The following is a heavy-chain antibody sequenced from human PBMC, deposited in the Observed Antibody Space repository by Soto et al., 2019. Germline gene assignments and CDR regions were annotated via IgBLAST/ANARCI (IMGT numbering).Heavy chain of an antibody. CDR1: GFSLTTGKMG. J-gene: IGHJ6*01. V-gene: IGHV2-26*01. D-gene: IGHD3-9*01. CDR2: IFSDNER. CDR3: ARMKVDSYQFYYAMDV. Sequence: QVTLKESGPALVKPTETLTLTCTVSGFSLTTGKMGVSWIRQPPGKALEWLAHIFSDNERSYSTSLQGRLTISKDTSGSQVVLSMTNVDPVDTATYYCARMKVDSYQFYYAMDVW.